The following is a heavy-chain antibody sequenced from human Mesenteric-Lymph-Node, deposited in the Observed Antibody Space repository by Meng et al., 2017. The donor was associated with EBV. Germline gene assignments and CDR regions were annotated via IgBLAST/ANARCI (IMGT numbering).Heavy chain of an antibody. Sequence: QVQESGPGLVKPSETLSLTGTVPGGSLNSGGFYWSWIRQPPGRGLEWIGYVYYSGSTDYNPSLKSRVTISLDTSMKHFSLMLNSVTAADTAIYYCARGKGNREGTNDEWFDPWGQGILVTVSS. V-gene: IGHV4-61*08. CDR1: GGSLNSGGFY. J-gene: IGHJ5*02. CDR2: VYYSGST. D-gene: IGHD5-24*01. CDR3: ARGKGNREGTNDEWFDP.